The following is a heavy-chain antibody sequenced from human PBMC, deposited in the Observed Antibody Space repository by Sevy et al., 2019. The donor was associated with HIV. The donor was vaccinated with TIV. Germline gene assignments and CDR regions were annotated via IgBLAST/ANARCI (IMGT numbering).Heavy chain of an antibody. CDR3: ARGGSLFAY. J-gene: IGHJ4*02. V-gene: IGHV3-7*03. D-gene: IGHD3-16*01. CDR2: INQDGSEK. Sequence: GALRLSCTASGFTFSSYWMAWVRQAPGKGLEWVANINQDGSEKYYLVSVKGRFTISRDNAKNSLYLQMNSLRAEDTAVYYCARGGSLFAYWGQGTLVTVSS. CDR1: GFTFSSYW.